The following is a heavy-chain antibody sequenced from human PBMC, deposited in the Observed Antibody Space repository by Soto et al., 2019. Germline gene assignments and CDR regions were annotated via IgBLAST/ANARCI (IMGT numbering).Heavy chain of an antibody. CDR3: AKGRSYYYYYGVDV. J-gene: IGHJ6*02. Sequence: PGGSLRLSCSASGFTFSSYAMHWVRQAPGKGLEWVSGISGRGDNTYYADSVKGRFTISRDNSKSTLYLQMNSLRAEDTALYYCAKGRSYYYYYGVDVWGQGTTVTVSS. CDR1: GFTFSSYA. V-gene: IGHV3-23*01. CDR2: ISGRGDNT.